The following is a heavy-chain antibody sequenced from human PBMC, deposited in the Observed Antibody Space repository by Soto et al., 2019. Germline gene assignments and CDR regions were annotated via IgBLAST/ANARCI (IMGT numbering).Heavy chain of an antibody. Sequence: QVQLVESGGGVGQPGTSLRLSCAASGLTFNTYAMNWIRLAPGKGLEWVAVISNDGSNKYYADSVKGRFTISRDNSKNTVYLQMNSLRGEDTGVYYCASGRGYCSESSCSYFDYFQHWGPGALVIVSS. CDR1: GLTFNTYA. J-gene: IGHJ1*01. V-gene: IGHV3-30*03. D-gene: IGHD2-2*01. CDR2: ISNDGSNK. CDR3: ASGRGYCSESSCSYFDYFQH.